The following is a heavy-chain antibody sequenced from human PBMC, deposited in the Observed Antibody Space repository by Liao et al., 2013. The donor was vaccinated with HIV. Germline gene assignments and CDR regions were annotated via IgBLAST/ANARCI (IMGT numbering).Heavy chain of an antibody. CDR1: GDSVSGYS. D-gene: IGHD3-16*01. CDR3: TRGTWGHSWMGDY. CDR2: SDTNQNA. J-gene: IGHJ4*02. Sequence: QVQLQESGPGLVKPSETLSLTCSVAGDSVSGYSWTWIRQTAGKGLEWIGRSDTNQNAVYNPSLKSRVSMSVDSSTNQVSLKLIYVTAADTAMYYCTRGTWGHSWMGDYWGQGILVTVSA. V-gene: IGHV4-4*07.